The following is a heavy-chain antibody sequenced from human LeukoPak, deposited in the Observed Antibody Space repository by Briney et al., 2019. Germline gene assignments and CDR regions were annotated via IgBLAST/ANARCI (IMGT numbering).Heavy chain of an antibody. CDR3: ARELSSGWVY. V-gene: IGHV3-21*01. D-gene: IGHD6-19*01. CDR2: ISTSSSYI. J-gene: IGHJ4*02. Sequence: GGSLRLSCAASGFTFSRYSMNWVRQAPGKGLEWVSSISTSSSYIYYADSLKGRFTISRDNSKNTLYLQMNSLRAEDTAVYYCARELSSGWVYWGQGTLVTVSS. CDR1: GFTFSRYS.